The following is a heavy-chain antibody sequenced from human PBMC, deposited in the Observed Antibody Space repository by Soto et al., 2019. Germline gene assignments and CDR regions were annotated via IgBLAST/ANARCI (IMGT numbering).Heavy chain of an antibody. Sequence: PGGSLRLSCAASGFTFSSYSMNWVRQAPGKGLEWVSYISSSSSTIYYAGSVKGRFTISRDNAKNTLYLQMNSLRAEDTAVYYCARDEYSSSWYGWFDPWGQGTLVTVSS. CDR1: GFTFSSYS. CDR2: ISSSSSTI. J-gene: IGHJ5*02. D-gene: IGHD6-13*01. V-gene: IGHV3-48*01. CDR3: ARDEYSSSWYGWFDP.